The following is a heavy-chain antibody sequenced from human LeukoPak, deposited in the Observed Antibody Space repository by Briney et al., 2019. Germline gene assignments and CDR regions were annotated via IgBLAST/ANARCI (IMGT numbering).Heavy chain of an antibody. CDR1: GFTFSSYA. J-gene: IGHJ6*02. D-gene: IGHD3-3*01. CDR3: ARGPQGIWSGHSYYYYYGMDV. CDR2: ISGSGGST. V-gene: IGHV3-23*01. Sequence: GGSLRLSCAASGFTFSSYAMSWVRQAPGKGLEWVSAISGSGGSTYYADSVKGRFTISRDNSKNTLYLQMNSLRAEDTAVYYCARGPQGIWSGHSYYYYYGMDVWGQGTTVTVSS.